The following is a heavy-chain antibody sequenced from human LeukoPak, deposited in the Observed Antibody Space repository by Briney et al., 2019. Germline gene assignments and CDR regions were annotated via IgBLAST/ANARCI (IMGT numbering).Heavy chain of an antibody. V-gene: IGHV3-48*04. CDR3: ARAYYYDSSGYPFDY. D-gene: IGHD3-22*01. Sequence: GGSLRLSCAASGFTFSSYSMNWVRQAPGKGLEWVSYISSSSSTIYYADSVKGRFTISRDNAKNSLYLQMNSLRAEDTAVYYCARAYYYDSSGYPFDYWGQGTLVTVSS. CDR2: ISSSSSTI. CDR1: GFTFSSYS. J-gene: IGHJ4*02.